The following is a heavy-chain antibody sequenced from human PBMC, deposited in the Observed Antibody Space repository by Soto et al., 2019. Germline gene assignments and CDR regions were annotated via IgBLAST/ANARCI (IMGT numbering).Heavy chain of an antibody. D-gene: IGHD1-26*01. CDR2: IYYSGST. V-gene: IGHV4-59*08. Sequence: QVQLQESGPGLVKPSETLSLTCTVSGGTISSWYWSWIRQPPGKGLEWIGYIYYSGSTNCNPSLQSRVTISVDTSTNQCSLKLSSVTAADTAVYYGARRYGSAIDYWGQGTLVTVSS. CDR3: ARRYGSAIDY. J-gene: IGHJ4*02. CDR1: GGTISSWY.